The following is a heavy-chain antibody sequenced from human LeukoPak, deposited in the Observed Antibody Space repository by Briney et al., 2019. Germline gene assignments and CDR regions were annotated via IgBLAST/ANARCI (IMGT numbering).Heavy chain of an antibody. D-gene: IGHD3-22*01. J-gene: IGHJ5*02. CDR2: IYYSGST. CDR1: GGSISSYY. CDR3: ARFCNYYDSSGYYYGFDP. V-gene: IGHV4-59*01. Sequence: SETLSLTCTVSGGSISSYYWSWIRQPPGKGLECIVYIYYSGSTNYNPSLKSRVTISVDTSKNQFSLKLSSVTAADTAVYYCARFCNYYDSSGYYYGFDPWGQGTLVTVSS.